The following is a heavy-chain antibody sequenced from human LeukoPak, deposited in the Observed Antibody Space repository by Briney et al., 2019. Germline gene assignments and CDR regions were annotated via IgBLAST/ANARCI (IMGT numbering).Heavy chain of an antibody. J-gene: IGHJ4*02. CDR2: MYYRGST. CDR3: ATTTIRLGY. CDR1: GGSISSSSHY. V-gene: IGHV4-39*06. D-gene: IGHD1-26*01. Sequence: PSETLSLTCTVSGGSISSSSHYWGWIRQPPGKGLEWIGSMYYRGSTYHNPSLKSRVTISVDTSKNQFTLKLSSVTAADTAVYYCATTTIRLGYWGQGTLVTVSS.